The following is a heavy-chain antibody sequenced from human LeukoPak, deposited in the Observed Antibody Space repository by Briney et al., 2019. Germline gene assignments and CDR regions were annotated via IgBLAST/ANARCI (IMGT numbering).Heavy chain of an antibody. V-gene: IGHV3-21*01. D-gene: IGHD6-19*01. J-gene: IGHJ4*02. CDR1: GFTFSSYS. CDR2: IRSSSSYI. Sequence: PGGSLRLSCAASGFTFSSYSMNWVRQAPGKGLEWVSFIRSSSSYIYYADSVKGRFTISRDNAKNPLYLQMNSLRAEDTAVYYCARPGIAVAGEFFDYWGQGTLVTVSS. CDR3: ARPGIAVAGEFFDY.